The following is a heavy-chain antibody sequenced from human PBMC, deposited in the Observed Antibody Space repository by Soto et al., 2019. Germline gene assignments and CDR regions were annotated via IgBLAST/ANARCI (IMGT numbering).Heavy chain of an antibody. V-gene: IGHV4-39*02. CDR2: IYYSGNT. D-gene: IGHD2-15*01. CDR1: GGSITSYY. CDR3: AREGGRYCTGGSCQVDY. Sequence: HSDTLSLTCTVSGGSITSYYWVWLRQPPGKGLEWIGSIYYSGNTYYTPSLKSRVTISVDTSKNQFALKLSSVTAADPAVYYCAREGGRYCTGGSCQVDYWGQGTLVTVSS. J-gene: IGHJ4*02.